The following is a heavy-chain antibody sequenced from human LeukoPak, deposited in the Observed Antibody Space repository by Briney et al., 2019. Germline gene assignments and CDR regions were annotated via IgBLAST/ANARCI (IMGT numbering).Heavy chain of an antibody. V-gene: IGHV4-61*02. D-gene: IGHD5-24*01. CDR3: ARENDGYNKGYYYYYMDV. Sequence: SQTLSLTCTVSGGSISSGSYYWSWIRQPAGKGLEWIGRIYTSGSTNYNPSLKSRVTISVDTSKNQFSLKLSSVTAADTAVYYCARENDGYNKGYYYYYMDVWGKGTTVTISS. CDR1: GGSISSGSYY. CDR2: IYTSGST. J-gene: IGHJ6*03.